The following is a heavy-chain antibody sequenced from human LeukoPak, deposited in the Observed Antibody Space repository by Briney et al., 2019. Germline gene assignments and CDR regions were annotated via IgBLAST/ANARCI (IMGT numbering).Heavy chain of an antibody. CDR3: ARDRSYYGMDV. Sequence: SETLSLTCTVPGGSISSYYWSWIRQPPGKGLEWIGYIYYSGSTNYNPSLKSRVTISVDTSKNQFSLKLSSVTAADTAVYYCARDRSYYGMDVWGQGTTVTVSS. CDR2: IYYSGST. J-gene: IGHJ6*02. CDR1: GGSISSYY. V-gene: IGHV4-59*01.